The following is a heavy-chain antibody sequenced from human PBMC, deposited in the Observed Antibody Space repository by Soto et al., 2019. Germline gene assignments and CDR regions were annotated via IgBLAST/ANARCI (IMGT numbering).Heavy chain of an antibody. CDR1: GFTFSNAW. CDR3: TTDSWWVANGFDY. Sequence: GGSLRLSCAASGFTFSNAWMNWVRQAPGKGLEWVGRIKSKTDGGTTDYAAPVKGRFTISRDDSKNTLYLQMNSLKTEDTAVYYCTTDSWWVANGFDYWGQGTLVTVSS. V-gene: IGHV3-15*07. D-gene: IGHD2-15*01. CDR2: IKSKTDGGTT. J-gene: IGHJ4*02.